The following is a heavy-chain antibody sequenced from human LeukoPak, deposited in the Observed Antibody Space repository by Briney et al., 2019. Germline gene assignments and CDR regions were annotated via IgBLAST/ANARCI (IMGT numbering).Heavy chain of an antibody. CDR2: ISGRGGST. CDR1: GFTFSSYA. CDR3: AKTPLLWFGESPDSYFDY. D-gene: IGHD3-10*01. Sequence: GGSLRLSCAASGFTFSSYAMSWVRQAPGKGLEWVSAISGRGGSTYYADSVKGRFTISRDNSKNTLYLQMNSLRAEDTAVYYCAKTPLLWFGESPDSYFDYWGQGTLVTVSS. J-gene: IGHJ4*02. V-gene: IGHV3-23*01.